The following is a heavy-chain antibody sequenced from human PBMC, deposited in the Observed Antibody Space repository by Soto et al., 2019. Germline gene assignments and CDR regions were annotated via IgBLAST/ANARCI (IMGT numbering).Heavy chain of an antibody. CDR2: IGESGTPT. CDR1: GFTFSSYA. D-gene: IGHD2-2*01. J-gene: IGHJ6*02. Sequence: GGSLRLSCAASGFTFSSYAMKWVRQAPGKGLEWVSLIGESGTPTYYADSVKGRFTISRDNSGNTLFLEMYSLRAEYTAVYYCARYIPGVRYYGMDVWGQGTTVTVS. CDR3: ARYIPGVRYYGMDV. V-gene: IGHV3-23*01.